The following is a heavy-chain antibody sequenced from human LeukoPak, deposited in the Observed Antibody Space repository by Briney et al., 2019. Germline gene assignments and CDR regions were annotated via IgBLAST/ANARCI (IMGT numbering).Heavy chain of an antibody. CDR2: IYYSGST. CDR1: GGSISSYY. V-gene: IGHV4-59*01. D-gene: IGHD6-13*01. Sequence: SETLSLTCTVSGGSISSYYWSWIRQPPGKGLEWIGYIYYSGSTNYNPSLKSRVTISVDTSKNQFSLKLSSVTAADTAVYYCARRTTTTAAGYYYYYYMDVWGKGTTVTISS. J-gene: IGHJ6*03. CDR3: ARRTTTTAAGYYYYYYMDV.